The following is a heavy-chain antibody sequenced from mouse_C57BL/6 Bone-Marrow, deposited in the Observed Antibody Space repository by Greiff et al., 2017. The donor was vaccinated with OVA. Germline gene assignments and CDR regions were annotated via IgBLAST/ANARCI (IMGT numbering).Heavy chain of an antibody. CDR3: AREERSSEDYFDY. D-gene: IGHD1-1*01. Sequence: EVQLVESGPGLVKPSQSLSLTCSVTGYSITSGYYWNWIRQFPGNKLEWMGYISYDGSNNYNPSLKNRISITRDISKNQFFLKLNSVTTEDTATYYCAREERSSEDYFDYWGQGTTLTVSS. CDR2: ISYDGSN. J-gene: IGHJ2*01. CDR1: GYSITSGYY. V-gene: IGHV3-6*01.